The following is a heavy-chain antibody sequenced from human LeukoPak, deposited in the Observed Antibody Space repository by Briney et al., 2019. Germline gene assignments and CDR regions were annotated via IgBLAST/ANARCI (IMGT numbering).Heavy chain of an antibody. J-gene: IGHJ3*02. CDR1: GYTFTRYY. CDR3: ARDSRIMGTFYAFDI. V-gene: IGHV1-2*02. Sequence: ATVKVSCKASGYTFTRYYLHWVRQPPGQGPEWMGEMNPNSGGKNYAQKFQVRVTMTRNTSISTACMELTRLRSEDTAVYYCARDSRIMGTFYAFDIWGQGTMVTVSS. D-gene: IGHD2/OR15-2a*01. CDR2: MNPNSGGK.